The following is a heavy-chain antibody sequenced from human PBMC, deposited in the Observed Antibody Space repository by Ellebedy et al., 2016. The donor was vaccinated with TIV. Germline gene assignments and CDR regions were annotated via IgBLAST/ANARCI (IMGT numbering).Heavy chain of an antibody. CDR3: AKNGVSGIVVVPAATDY. D-gene: IGHD2-2*01. J-gene: IGHJ4*02. CDR1: GGSFSGYY. V-gene: IGHV3-30*18. Sequence: LSLTXAVYGGSFSGYYWSWIRQPPGKGLEWVAVISYDGSNKYYADSVKGRFTISRDNSKNALYLQMNSLRAEDTAVYYCAKNGVSGIVVVPAATDYWGQGTLVTVSS. CDR2: ISYDGSNK.